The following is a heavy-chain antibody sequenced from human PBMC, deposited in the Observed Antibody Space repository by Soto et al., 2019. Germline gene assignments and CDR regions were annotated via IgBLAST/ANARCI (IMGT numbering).Heavy chain of an antibody. CDR2: IWYDGSNK. J-gene: IGHJ6*02. D-gene: IGHD5-18*01. CDR1: GFTFSSYG. Sequence: PGGSLRLSCAASGFTFSSYGMHWVRQAPGKGLEWVAVIWYDGSNKYYADSVKGRFTISRDNSKNTLYLQMNSLRAEDTAVYYCATTIQGDYYGMDVWGQGTTVTSP. V-gene: IGHV3-33*01. CDR3: ATTIQGDYYGMDV.